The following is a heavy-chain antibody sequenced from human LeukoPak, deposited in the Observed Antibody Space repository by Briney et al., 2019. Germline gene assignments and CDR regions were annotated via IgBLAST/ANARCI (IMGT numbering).Heavy chain of an antibody. V-gene: IGHV4-39*01. CDR1: GGSIRSSGYC. CDR2: ITSGGTT. D-gene: IGHD3-10*01. CDR3: ARYVVYGSGAYYFDY. Sequence: SETLSLTCFVSGGSIRSSGYCWSWIRQPPGKEMEWIATITSGGTTYYNPSLQSRVTISVDTSKNQFSLRLNSVTAADTAVYFCARYVVYGSGAYYFDYWG. J-gene: IGHJ4*01.